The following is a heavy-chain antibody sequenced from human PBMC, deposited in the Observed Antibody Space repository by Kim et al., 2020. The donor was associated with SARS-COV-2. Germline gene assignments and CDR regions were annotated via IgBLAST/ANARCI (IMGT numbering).Heavy chain of an antibody. CDR1: GFFFSDYY. CDR2: ISSSGFNT. Sequence: GGSLRLSCAASGFFFSDYYMSWIRQAPGKGLEWVSYISSSGFNTHYADSVKGRCTISRDNAKNSLYLQMNSLIAEDTALYYCARVGSTVAAGTIDYWGQGTLVTVSS. J-gene: IGHJ4*02. D-gene: IGHD6-13*01. V-gene: IGHV3-11*01. CDR3: ARVGSTVAAGTIDY.